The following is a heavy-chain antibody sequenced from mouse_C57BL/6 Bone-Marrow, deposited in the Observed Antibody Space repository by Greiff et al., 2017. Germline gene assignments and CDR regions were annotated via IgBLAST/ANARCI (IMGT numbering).Heavy chain of an antibody. CDR2: ILPGSGST. CDR3: ARGKFGTTVVGHWYFDV. CDR1: GYTFTGYW. Sequence: VQLQQSGAELMKPGASVKLSCKATGYTFTGYWIEWVKQRPGHGLEWIGEILPGSGSTNYNEKFKGKATFTADTSSNTAYMQLSSLTTEDSAIYYCARGKFGTTVVGHWYFDVWGTGTTVTVSS. D-gene: IGHD1-1*01. V-gene: IGHV1-9*01. J-gene: IGHJ1*03.